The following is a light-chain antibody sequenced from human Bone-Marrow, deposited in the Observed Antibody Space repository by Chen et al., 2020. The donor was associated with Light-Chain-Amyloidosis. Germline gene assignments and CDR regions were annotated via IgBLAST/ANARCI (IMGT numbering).Light chain of an antibody. CDR1: DLPTKY. CDR2: RDT. Sequence: SYELTQPPSASVSPGQTARITCSGDDLPTKYAYWYQQKPGQAPVLVIHRDTERPSGISERFSGSSSGTTATLTISGVQAEDEADYHCQSADSSGTYEVIVGGGTKLTVL. J-gene: IGLJ2*01. CDR3: QSADSSGTYEVI. V-gene: IGLV3-25*03.